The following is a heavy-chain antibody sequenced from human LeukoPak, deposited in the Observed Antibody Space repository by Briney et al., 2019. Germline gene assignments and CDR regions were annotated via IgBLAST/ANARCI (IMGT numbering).Heavy chain of an antibody. CDR3: ARANYPNYYDSSGYYYLDY. CDR2: IKQDGSEK. Sequence: PGGSLRLSCAASGFTFSGYWMSWVRQAPGKGLEWVANIKQDGSEKYYVDSVKGRFTISRDNAKNSLYLQMNSLRAEDTAVYYCARANYPNYYDSSGYYYLDYWGQGTLVTVSS. D-gene: IGHD3-22*01. V-gene: IGHV3-7*01. J-gene: IGHJ4*02. CDR1: GFTFSGYW.